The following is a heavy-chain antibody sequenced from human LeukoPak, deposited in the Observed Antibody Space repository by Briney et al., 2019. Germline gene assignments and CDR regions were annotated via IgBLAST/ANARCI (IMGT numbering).Heavy chain of an antibody. Sequence: SQTLSLTCAVSGGSISSGGYSWSWLRQPPGKGLEWIGYIYHSGSTYYNPSLKSRVTISVDRSKNQFSLKLSSVTAADTAVYYCARDTGLALDYWGQGTLVTVSS. CDR1: GGSISSGGYS. J-gene: IGHJ4*02. V-gene: IGHV4-30-2*01. CDR2: IYHSGST. D-gene: IGHD4-11*01. CDR3: ARDTGLALDY.